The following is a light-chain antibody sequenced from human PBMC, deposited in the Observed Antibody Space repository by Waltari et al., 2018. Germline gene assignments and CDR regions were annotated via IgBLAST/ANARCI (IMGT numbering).Light chain of an antibody. V-gene: IGKV1-39*01. J-gene: IGKJ1*01. CDR1: QSISNF. Sequence: IQMTQSPSSLSASVGDSVTITCRPSQSISNFLNWYQQKPGKAPPLPIASTSTLQSGVPSRFRGSESGTDFTLTITALQPEYFATYFCQQTYTLPRTFGQGTKLEIK. CDR3: QQTYTLPRT. CDR2: STS.